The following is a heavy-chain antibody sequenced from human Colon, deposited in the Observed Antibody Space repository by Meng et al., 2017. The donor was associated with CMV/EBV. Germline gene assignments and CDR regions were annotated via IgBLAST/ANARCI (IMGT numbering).Heavy chain of an antibody. CDR3: ARITFCSSTSCYSHFGMDV. CDR2: ISRSGDIT. J-gene: IGHJ6*02. CDR1: GFTFSNYE. V-gene: IGHV3-48*03. D-gene: IGHD2-2*02. Sequence: GESLKISCAASGFTFSNYEVNWVRQAPGKGLEWVSYISRSGDITYYADSVKGQFTVSRDNTKNSLYVEMNSLGPEDTAIYYCARITFCSSTSCYSHFGMDVWGPGTTVTVSS.